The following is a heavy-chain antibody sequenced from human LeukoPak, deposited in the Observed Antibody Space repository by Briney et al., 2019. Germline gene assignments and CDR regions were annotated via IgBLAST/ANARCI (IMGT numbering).Heavy chain of an antibody. J-gene: IGHJ6*04. CDR1: GFTVSSNY. Sequence: GGSLRLSCAASGFTVSSNYMSWVRQAPGKGLEWVSVIYSGGSTYYADSVQGRFTISRDNSKNTLFLQMNSLRAEDTAVYYCARDGITMIRGVIPYGMDVWGKGTTVTVSS. D-gene: IGHD3-10*01. V-gene: IGHV3-53*01. CDR3: ARDGITMIRGVIPYGMDV. CDR2: IYSGGST.